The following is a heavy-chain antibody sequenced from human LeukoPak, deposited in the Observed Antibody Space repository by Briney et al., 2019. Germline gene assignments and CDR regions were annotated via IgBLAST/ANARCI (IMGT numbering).Heavy chain of an antibody. Sequence: ASVTVSCTASGYTFTAYYMHWVRQAPGQGPEWMGWMNPSSGATNYAQKFQGRVTITRDTSISTAYMDLSSLRSDDTAVSYCARGGYCSSTSCYYDAFDIWGQGTMVTVSS. V-gene: IGHV1-2*02. CDR1: GYTFTAYY. CDR3: ARGGYCSSTSCYYDAFDI. CDR2: MNPSSGAT. J-gene: IGHJ3*02. D-gene: IGHD2-2*01.